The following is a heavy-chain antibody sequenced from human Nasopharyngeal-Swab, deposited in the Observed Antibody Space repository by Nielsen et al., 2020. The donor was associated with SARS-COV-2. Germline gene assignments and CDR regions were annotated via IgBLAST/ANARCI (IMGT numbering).Heavy chain of an antibody. CDR3: ATGDSSSSTGVDY. V-gene: IGHV3-30-3*01. Sequence: WIRQPPGKGLEWVAVISYDGSNKYYADSVKGRFTISRDNSKNTLYLQMNSLRAEDTIVYYYATGDSSSSTGVDYWGQGTLVTVSS. D-gene: IGHD6-6*01. CDR2: ISYDGSNK. J-gene: IGHJ4*02.